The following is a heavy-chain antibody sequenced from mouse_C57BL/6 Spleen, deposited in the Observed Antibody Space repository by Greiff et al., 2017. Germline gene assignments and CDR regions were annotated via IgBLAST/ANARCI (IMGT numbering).Heavy chain of an antibody. D-gene: IGHD1-3*01. CDR3: ARGGGGLKEFAY. J-gene: IGHJ3*01. Sequence: QVQLQQSGAELARPGASVKMSCKASGYTFTSYTMHLVKQRPGQGLEWIGYINPSSGYTKYNQKFKDKATLTADKSSSTAYMQLSSLTSEDSAVYYCARGGGGLKEFAYWGQGTLVTVSA. CDR2: INPSSGYT. V-gene: IGHV1-4*01. CDR1: GYTFTSYT.